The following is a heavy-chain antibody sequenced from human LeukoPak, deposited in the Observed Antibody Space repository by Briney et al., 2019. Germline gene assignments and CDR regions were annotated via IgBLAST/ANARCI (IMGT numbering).Heavy chain of an antibody. J-gene: IGHJ4*02. CDR2: IYHSGST. CDR3: ARIGDFWTGFDY. V-gene: IGHV4-38-2*02. Sequence: SETLSLTCIVSGYSISSGYYWGWIRQPPGKGLEWIGSIYHSGSTYYNPSPKSRVTISVDTPKNQFSLKLSSVTAADTAVYYCARIGDFWTGFDYWGQGTLVTVSS. CDR1: GYSISSGYY. D-gene: IGHD3-3*01.